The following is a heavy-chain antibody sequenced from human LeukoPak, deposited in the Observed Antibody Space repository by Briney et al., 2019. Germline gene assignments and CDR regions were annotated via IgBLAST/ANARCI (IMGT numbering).Heavy chain of an antibody. Sequence: PSETLSLTCTVSGGSISSYYWSWIRQPPGKGLEWIGYIYYSGSTNYNPSLKSRVTISVDTSKNQFSLKLSSVTAADTAVYYCARVGRGYSRFDIWGQGTLVTVSS. D-gene: IGHD5-18*01. V-gene: IGHV4-59*01. CDR2: IYYSGST. J-gene: IGHJ3*02. CDR3: ARVGRGYSRFDI. CDR1: GGSISSYY.